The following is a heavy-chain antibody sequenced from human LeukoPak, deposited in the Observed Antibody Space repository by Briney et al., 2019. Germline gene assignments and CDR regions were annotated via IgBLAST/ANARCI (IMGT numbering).Heavy chain of an antibody. CDR2: IYYSGST. CDR1: GGSISSYY. J-gene: IGHJ6*03. Sequence: SETLSLICTVSGGSISSYYWSWIRQPPGKGLEWIGYIYYSGSTNYNPSLKSRVTISVDTSKNQFSLRLSSVTAAHTAVYYCARGLVVTAILRYYYYYYMDVWGKGTTVTVSS. D-gene: IGHD2-21*02. CDR3: ARGLVVTAILRYYYYYYMDV. V-gene: IGHV4-59*01.